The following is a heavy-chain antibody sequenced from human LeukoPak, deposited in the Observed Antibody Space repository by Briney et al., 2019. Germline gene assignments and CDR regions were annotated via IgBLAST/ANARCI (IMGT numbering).Heavy chain of an antibody. Sequence: SETLSLTCTVSGGSISSRSYYWGWIRQPPGKGLEWIGSIYYKGNTYLNPSLKSRVTISEDTSKNQFSLKLNSVTATDTAVYYCARGSRFSDPPYYYYMDVWGKGTTVTVSS. CDR1: GGSISSRSYY. J-gene: IGHJ6*03. D-gene: IGHD2-2*01. V-gene: IGHV4-39*07. CDR2: IYYKGNT. CDR3: ARGSRFSDPPYYYYMDV.